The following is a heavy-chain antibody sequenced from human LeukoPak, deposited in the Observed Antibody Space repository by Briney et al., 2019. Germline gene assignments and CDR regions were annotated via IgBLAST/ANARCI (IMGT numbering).Heavy chain of an antibody. V-gene: IGHV3-33*01. D-gene: IGHD3-10*01. CDR3: AREQYGSDDALDI. CDR1: GFTFGAYG. CDR2: IWYDGSNR. Sequence: GRSLRLSCAASGFTFGAYGMHWVRQAPGKGLEWVAVIWYDGSNRYYVDSVKGRFTIFRDNSKNTVHLQMNSLRVEDTAVYYCAREQYGSDDALDIWGQGTMVTVSS. J-gene: IGHJ3*02.